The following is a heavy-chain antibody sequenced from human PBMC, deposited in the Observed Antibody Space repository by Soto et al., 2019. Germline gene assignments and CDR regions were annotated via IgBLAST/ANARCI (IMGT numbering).Heavy chain of an antibody. CDR2: ISYDGSNK. V-gene: IGHV3-30-3*01. CDR3: ARDLYYYDSSGYYPGY. CDR1: GFTFSSYA. J-gene: IGHJ4*02. Sequence: GGSLRLSCAASGFTFSSYAMHWVRQAPGKGLEWVAVISYDGSNKYYADSVKGRFTISRDNSKNTLYLQMNSLRAEDTAVYYCARDLYYYDSSGYYPGYWGQGTLVTVSS. D-gene: IGHD3-22*01.